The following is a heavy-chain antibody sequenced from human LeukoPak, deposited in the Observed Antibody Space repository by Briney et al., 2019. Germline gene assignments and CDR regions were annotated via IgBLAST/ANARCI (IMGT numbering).Heavy chain of an antibody. CDR1: GFTFNDYY. D-gene: IGHD3-9*01. CDR3: AKEDILRYGMDV. V-gene: IGHV3-11*01. Sequence: PGGSLRLSCAASGFTFNDYYMSWIRQAPGKGLEWVSYISSSGSTKHYADSVKGRFTFSRDNAKNSLYLQMNSLRAEDTALYYCAKEDILRYGMDVWGQGTTVTVSS. CDR2: ISSSGSTK. J-gene: IGHJ6*02.